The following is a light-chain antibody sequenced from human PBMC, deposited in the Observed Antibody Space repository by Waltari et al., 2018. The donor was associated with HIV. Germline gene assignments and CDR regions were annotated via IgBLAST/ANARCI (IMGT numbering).Light chain of an antibody. V-gene: IGKV3-20*01. CDR1: QSFTSNY. Sequence: EIVLTQSPGTLSLSQGERATLSCRASQSFTSNYLAWYQQKPGQAPRLLIYGASNRATGIPDRFSGSGSGTDFTLTISRLEAEDFAVYYCHQYGTSPLAFGGGTKVEIK. CDR2: GAS. CDR3: HQYGTSPLA. J-gene: IGKJ4*01.